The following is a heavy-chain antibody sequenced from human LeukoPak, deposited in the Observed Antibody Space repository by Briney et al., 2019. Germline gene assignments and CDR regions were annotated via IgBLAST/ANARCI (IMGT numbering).Heavy chain of an antibody. CDR3: AREGGRYCSGGSCYSSNGWYGGLNY. V-gene: IGHV1-18*01. Sequence: ASVNVSCKASGYTFTSYGISWVRQAPGQGLEWMGWISTYNGHTNYARKVQGRVTMTTDTSTSTAYMELRSLRSDDTAVYYCAREGGRYCSGGSCYSSNGWYGGLNYWGQGTLVTVSS. CDR2: ISTYNGHT. D-gene: IGHD2-15*01. J-gene: IGHJ4*02. CDR1: GYTFTSYG.